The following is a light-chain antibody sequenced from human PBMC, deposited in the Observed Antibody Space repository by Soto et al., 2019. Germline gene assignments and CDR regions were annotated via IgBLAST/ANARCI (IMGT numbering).Light chain of an antibody. CDR1: QGIGSY. CDR2: AAS. J-gene: IGKJ4*01. CDR3: QKYNNVPLT. V-gene: IGKV1-27*01. Sequence: DIQMTQSPSSLSASVGDRVTITCRASQGIGSYLAWYQQKPGKVPKLLIFAASTLQSGVPSRFSGSESGTDFTLTISSLQPEDVATYYCQKYNNVPLTFGGGTKVEIK.